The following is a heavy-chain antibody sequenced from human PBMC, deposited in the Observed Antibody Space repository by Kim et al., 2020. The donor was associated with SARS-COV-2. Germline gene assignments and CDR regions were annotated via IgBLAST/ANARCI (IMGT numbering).Heavy chain of an antibody. J-gene: IGHJ6*02. CDR1: GYTFTSYG. CDR3: ARDFVGDYGDYYGMDV. V-gene: IGHV1-18*01. CDR2: ISAYNGNT. Sequence: ASVKVSCKASGYTFTSYGISWVRQAPGQGLEWMGWISAYNGNTNYAQKLQGRVTMTTDTSTSTAYMELRSLRSDDTAVYYCARDFVGDYGDYYGMDVWGQGTTVTVSS. D-gene: IGHD4-17*01.